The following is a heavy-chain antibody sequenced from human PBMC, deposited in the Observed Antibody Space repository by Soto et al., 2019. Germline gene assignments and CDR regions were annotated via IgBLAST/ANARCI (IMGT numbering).Heavy chain of an antibody. CDR2: ISSSGSTI. D-gene: IGHD6-19*01. CDR3: ARELQAVAGSPFDY. J-gene: IGHJ4*02. V-gene: IGHV3-48*03. CDR1: GFTFSSYE. Sequence: TGGSLRLSCAASGFTFSSYEMNWVRQAPGKGLEWVSYISSSGSTIYYADSVKGRFTISRDNAKNSLYLQMNSLRAEDTAVYYCARELQAVAGSPFDYWGQGTLVTVSS.